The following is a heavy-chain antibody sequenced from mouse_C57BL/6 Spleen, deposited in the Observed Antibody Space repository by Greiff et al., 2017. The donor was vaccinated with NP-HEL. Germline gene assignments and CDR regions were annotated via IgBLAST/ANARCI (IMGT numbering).Heavy chain of an antibody. Sequence: VQLQQPGAELVMPGASVKLSCKASGYTFTSYWMHWVKQRPGQGLEWIGEIDPSDSYTNYNQKFKGKSTLTVDKSSSTAYMQLSSLTSEDSAVYYCARSGAYSNYDYWGQGTTLTVSS. CDR3: ARSGAYSNYDY. J-gene: IGHJ2*01. CDR1: GYTFTSYW. D-gene: IGHD2-5*01. V-gene: IGHV1-69*01. CDR2: IDPSDSYT.